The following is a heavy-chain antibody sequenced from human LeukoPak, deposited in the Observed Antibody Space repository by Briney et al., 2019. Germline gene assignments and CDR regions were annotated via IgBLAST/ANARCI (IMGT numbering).Heavy chain of an antibody. D-gene: IGHD3-9*01. CDR3: AKWGDYDVLTGYVSDY. CDR1: GFTFSNYA. Sequence: GGSLRLSCAASGFTFSNYAMSWVRQAPGKGLEWVSAITGSGGNTYYADSVKGRFTISRDNSKNTVFLQMNSLRAEDTAVYYCAKWGDYDVLTGYVSDYWGQGTLVTVSS. CDR2: ITGSGGNT. J-gene: IGHJ4*02. V-gene: IGHV3-23*01.